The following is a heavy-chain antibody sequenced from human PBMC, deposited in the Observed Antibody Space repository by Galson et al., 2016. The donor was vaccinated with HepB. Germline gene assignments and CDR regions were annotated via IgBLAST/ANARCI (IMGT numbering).Heavy chain of an antibody. CDR3: ARADSGSYYSSVDY. Sequence: SVKVSCKASGYTFTSYALHWVRQAPGQRLEWMGTINAGNGNTKYSQTFKGRVTITRDKSASTAYMELSSLRSEETAVYYCARADSGSYYSSVDYWGKGTLVTVSS. J-gene: IGHJ4*02. CDR2: INAGNGNT. D-gene: IGHD1-26*01. V-gene: IGHV1-3*01. CDR1: GYTFTSYA.